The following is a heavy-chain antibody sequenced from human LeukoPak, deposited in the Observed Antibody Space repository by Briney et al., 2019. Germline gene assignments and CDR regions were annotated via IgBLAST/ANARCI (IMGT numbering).Heavy chain of an antibody. CDR1: GFTFSSYS. CDR3: ARDLIYGDYLHGQDY. D-gene: IGHD4-17*01. Sequence: GGSLRLSCAVSGFTFSSYSMNWVRQAPGKGLEWVSSISSSSSYIYYADSVKGRFTISRDNAKNSLYLQMNSLRAEDTAVYYCARDLIYGDYLHGQDYWGQGTLVTVSS. V-gene: IGHV3-21*01. CDR2: ISSSSSYI. J-gene: IGHJ4*02.